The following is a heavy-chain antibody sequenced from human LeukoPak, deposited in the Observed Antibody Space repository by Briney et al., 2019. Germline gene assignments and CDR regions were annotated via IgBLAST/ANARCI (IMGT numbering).Heavy chain of an antibody. Sequence: PGESLRLSCVVSGFTLGSYWMHWVRQAPGKGLEWVSVIYSGGSTYYADSVKGRFTISRDNSKNTLYLQMNSLRAEDTAVYYCARETTQWELLTNWGQGTLVTVSS. D-gene: IGHD1-26*01. CDR2: IYSGGST. CDR3: ARETTQWELLTN. CDR1: GFTLGSYW. V-gene: IGHV3-53*01. J-gene: IGHJ4*02.